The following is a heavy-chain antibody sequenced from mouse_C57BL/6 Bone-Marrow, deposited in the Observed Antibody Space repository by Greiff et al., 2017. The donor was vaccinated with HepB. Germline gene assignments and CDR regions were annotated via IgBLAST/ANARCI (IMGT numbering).Heavy chain of an antibody. CDR3: ARRGYGSTLEAY. CDR1: GYTFTSYW. CDR2: IYPSDSET. J-gene: IGHJ3*01. V-gene: IGHV1-61*01. D-gene: IGHD1-1*01. Sequence: VQLQQPGAELVRPGSSVKLSCKASGYTFTSYWMDWVKQRPGQGLEWIGNIYPSDSETHYNQKFKDKATLTVDKSSSTAYMQLSSLTSEDSAVYYCARRGYGSTLEAYWGQGTLVTVSA.